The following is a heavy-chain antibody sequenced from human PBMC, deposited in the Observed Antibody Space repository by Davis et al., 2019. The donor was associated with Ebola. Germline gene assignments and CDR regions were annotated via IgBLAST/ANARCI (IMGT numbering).Heavy chain of an antibody. J-gene: IGHJ4*02. CDR2: IKQDGSEK. Sequence: WGSLRLSCAASGFTFSSYWMSWVRQAPGKGLEWVANIKQDGSEKYYVDSVRGRFTISRDNAKNSLYLQMNSLKAEDTGVYYCAGRGDSGWSPFDYWGQETLVTVSS. CDR1: GFTFSSYW. V-gene: IGHV3-7*01. CDR3: AGRGDSGWSPFDY. D-gene: IGHD3-16*01.